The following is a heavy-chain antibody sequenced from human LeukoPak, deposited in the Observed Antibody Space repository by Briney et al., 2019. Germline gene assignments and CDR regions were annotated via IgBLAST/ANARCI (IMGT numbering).Heavy chain of an antibody. CDR3: AREGAYDFWSGYYYYYYMDV. CDR2: IKQDGSEK. CDR1: GFTFSSYW. J-gene: IGHJ6*03. D-gene: IGHD3-3*01. V-gene: IGHV3-7*01. Sequence: GGSLRLSCAASGFTFSSYWMSWVRQAPGKGLEWVANIKQDGSEKYYVDSVKGRFTISRDNAKNSLYLQMKSLRAEDTAVYYCAREGAYDFWSGYYYYYYMDVWGKGTTVTVSS.